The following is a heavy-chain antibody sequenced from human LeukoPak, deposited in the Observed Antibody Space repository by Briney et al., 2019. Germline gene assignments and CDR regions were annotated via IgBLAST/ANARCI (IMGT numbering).Heavy chain of an antibody. CDR3: ARKYPDHWFDP. Sequence: SETLSLTCTVSGGPISSGNYYWSWIRQPPGKGLEWIGYIFYLGNTYYTPSLKSRVTISVDTSKNQFSLKLSSVTAADTAVYYCARKYPDHWFDPWGQGTLVTVSS. V-gene: IGHV4-30-4*01. CDR1: GGPISSGNYY. D-gene: IGHD6-6*01. CDR2: IFYLGNT. J-gene: IGHJ5*02.